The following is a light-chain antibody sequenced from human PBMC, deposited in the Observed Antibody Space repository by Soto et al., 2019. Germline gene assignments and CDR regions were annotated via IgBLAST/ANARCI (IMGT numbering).Light chain of an antibody. J-gene: IGKJ1*01. CDR3: QQYNTWHPKMA. CDR2: GAS. V-gene: IGKV3-15*01. Sequence: VVTQSPATLSVFPGETATLSCRASQSVSSDLAWYQQSPGQAPRLLIYGASTRATGIPARFRGSGSGTESRLTIRSLQSEDFATYYCQQYNTWHPKMAFGRGTKVEIK. CDR1: QSVSSD.